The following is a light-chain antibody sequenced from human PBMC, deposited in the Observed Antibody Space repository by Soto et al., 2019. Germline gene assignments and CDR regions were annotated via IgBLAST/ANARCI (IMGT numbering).Light chain of an antibody. CDR2: GNR. CDR1: SSSIGAGYA. V-gene: IGLV1-40*01. J-gene: IGLJ2*01. CDR3: QSYVGGSEV. Sequence: QAVVTQPPSVSGAPGQSVTVSCSGASSSIGAGYAVSWYQHSPGTAPRLLIYGNRNRPSGVPERFSASKSGTSASLTIAGLQAEDEADYYCQSYVGGSEVFGGGTKLTVL.